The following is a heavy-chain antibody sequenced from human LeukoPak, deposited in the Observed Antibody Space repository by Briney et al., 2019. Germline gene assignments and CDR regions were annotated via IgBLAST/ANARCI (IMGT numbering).Heavy chain of an antibody. CDR1: GFTFSSYS. CDR2: ISSSSSYI. Sequence: GGSLRLSCAASGFTFSSYSMNWVRQAPGKGLEWVSSISSSSSYIYYADSVKGRFTISRDNAKNSLYLQMNSLRAEDTAVYYCARDQMVREVTSYYYGMDVWGQGTTVTVSS. J-gene: IGHJ6*02. CDR3: ARDQMVREVTSYYYGMDV. V-gene: IGHV3-21*01. D-gene: IGHD3-10*01.